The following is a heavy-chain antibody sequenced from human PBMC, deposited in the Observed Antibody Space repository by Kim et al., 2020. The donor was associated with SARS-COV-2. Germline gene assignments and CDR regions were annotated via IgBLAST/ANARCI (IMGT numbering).Heavy chain of an antibody. Sequence: GRFPRSRDNAKNSLYLQMNSLSAEDTAVYYCARDGPPGSGSYSFPYYFDYWGQGTLVTVSS. V-gene: IGHV3-11*05. CDR3: ARDGPPGSGSYSFPYYFDY. J-gene: IGHJ4*02. D-gene: IGHD1-26*01.